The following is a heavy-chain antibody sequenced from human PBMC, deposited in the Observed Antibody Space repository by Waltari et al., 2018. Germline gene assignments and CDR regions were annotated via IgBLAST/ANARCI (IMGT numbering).Heavy chain of an antibody. CDR2: IDWDDDK. V-gene: IGHV2-70*15. CDR1: GFSPSTSGMC. Sequence: QVTLRESGPALVKPTQTLTLTCTFSGFSPSTSGMCVSWIRQPPGKALEWLARIDWDDDKYYSTSLKTRLTISKDTSKNQVVLTMTNMDPVDTATYYCARMKDCGGDCYPDYWGQGTLVTVSS. D-gene: IGHD2-21*01. CDR3: ARMKDCGGDCYPDY. J-gene: IGHJ4*02.